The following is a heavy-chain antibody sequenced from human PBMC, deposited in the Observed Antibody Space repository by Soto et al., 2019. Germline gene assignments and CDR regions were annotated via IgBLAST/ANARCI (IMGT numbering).Heavy chain of an antibody. V-gene: IGHV3-30*18. CDR1: GFTFSSYG. CDR2: ISYDGSNK. Sequence: LRLSFAASGFTFSSYGMHWVRQAPGKGLEWVAVISYDGSNKYYADSVKGRFTISRDNSKNTLYLQMNSLRAEDTAVYYCAKANSSSPDYWGQGTPVTVSS. D-gene: IGHD6-6*01. CDR3: AKANSSSPDY. J-gene: IGHJ4*02.